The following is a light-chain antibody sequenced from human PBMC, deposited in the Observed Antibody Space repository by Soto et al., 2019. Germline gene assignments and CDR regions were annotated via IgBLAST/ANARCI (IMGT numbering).Light chain of an antibody. CDR2: GAS. J-gene: IGKJ1*01. V-gene: IGKV3-15*01. CDR3: QQYNDWRT. Sequence: ETVMTQSPATLSVSPGERVTLSCRASQSVTSNLAWYQQKPGQAPRLLIYGASTRVTGIPARFSGSGSGTEFTLTISSLQYEDFAVYYCQQYNDWRTFGQGTKVEIK. CDR1: QSVTSN.